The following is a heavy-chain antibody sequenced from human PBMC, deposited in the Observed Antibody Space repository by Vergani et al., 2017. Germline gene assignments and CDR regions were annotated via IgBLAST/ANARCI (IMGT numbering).Heavy chain of an antibody. V-gene: IGHV3-23*01. CDR2: VSGSSATP. J-gene: IGHJ3*02. CDR1: GFSFPGYA. D-gene: IGHD1-26*01. Sequence: EVQLLESGGGLVQPGGSLRLSCEASGFSFPGYAMSWVRQAPGKGLEWVSSVSGSSATPYYADSAKGRFTISRDNSENTLFLQMNSLRVEDTAVYYCVKASGSTGSGAFDIWGQGTMVTVSS. CDR3: VKASGSTGSGAFDI.